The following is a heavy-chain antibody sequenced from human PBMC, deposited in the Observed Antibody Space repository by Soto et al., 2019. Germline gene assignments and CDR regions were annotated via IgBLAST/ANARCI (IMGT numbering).Heavy chain of an antibody. J-gene: IGHJ3*02. D-gene: IGHD6-6*01. Sequence: GSGPTLVNPTQTLTLTCSFSGFSLSTSGVGVGWIRQSPGKALGWLALIYWSGDEHYRPSLKSRLSIIKDTSKNHVVLIMTDMDPVDTATYYCARGLATPPVFAFDIWGQGTMVTVSS. CDR1: GFSLSTSGVG. V-gene: IGHV2-5*01. CDR3: ARGLATPPVFAFDI. CDR2: IYWSGDE.